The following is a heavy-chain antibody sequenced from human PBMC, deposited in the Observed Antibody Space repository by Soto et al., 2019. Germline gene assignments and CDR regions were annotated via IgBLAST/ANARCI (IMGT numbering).Heavy chain of an antibody. V-gene: IGHV3-23*01. CDR1: GFTFNSFG. D-gene: IGHD3-10*01. CDR3: ATGVARGIFNY. Sequence: GGSLRLSCVASGFTFNSFGMSWVRQAPGKGLEWVSAISGTGNSVYYADSVKGRFTISRDNSENTLFLQMSSLRAEDTAVYYCATGVARGIFNYWGQGALVTVSS. CDR2: ISGTGNSV. J-gene: IGHJ4*02.